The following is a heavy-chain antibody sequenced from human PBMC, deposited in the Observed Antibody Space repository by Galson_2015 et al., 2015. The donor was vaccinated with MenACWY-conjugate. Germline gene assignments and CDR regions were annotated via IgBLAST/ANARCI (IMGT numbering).Heavy chain of an antibody. CDR3: AKWMPIWPRYYYGMDV. D-gene: IGHD2-2*01. Sequence: SLRLSCAASGFTFSSYAMSWVRQAPGKGLEWVSAISGSGGSTYYADSVKGRFTISRDNSKNTLYLQMNSLRAEDTAVYYCAKWMPIWPRYYYGMDVWGQGTTVTVSS. CDR1: GFTFSSYA. J-gene: IGHJ6*02. V-gene: IGHV3-23*01. CDR2: ISGSGGST.